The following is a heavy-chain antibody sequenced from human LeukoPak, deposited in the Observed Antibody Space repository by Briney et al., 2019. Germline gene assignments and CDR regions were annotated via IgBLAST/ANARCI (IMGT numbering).Heavy chain of an antibody. CDR3: ARDSGDYHDSSGYPFDY. CDR2: ISSGSSYI. J-gene: IGHJ4*02. V-gene: IGHV3-21*01. Sequence: GGSLRLSCAASGFTFSSYSMNWVRQAPGKGLEWVSSISSGSSYIYYADSVKGRFTISRDNAKNSLYLQMNSLRAEDTAVYYCARDSGDYHDSSGYPFDYWGQGTLVTVSS. D-gene: IGHD3-22*01. CDR1: GFTFSSYS.